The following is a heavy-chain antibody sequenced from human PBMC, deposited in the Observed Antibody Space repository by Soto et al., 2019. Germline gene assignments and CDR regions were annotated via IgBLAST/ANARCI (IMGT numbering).Heavy chain of an antibody. CDR2: ISAYNGNT. CDR3: ARDRLAWNYGTPANDY. J-gene: IGHJ4*02. Sequence: ASVKVSCKASGYTFTSYGISWVRQAPGQGLEWMGWISAYNGNTNYAQKLQGRVTMTTDTSTSTAYMELRSLRSDDTAVFYCARDRLAWNYGTPANDYWGQGTLVTVAS. CDR1: GYTFTSYG. D-gene: IGHD1-7*01. V-gene: IGHV1-18*01.